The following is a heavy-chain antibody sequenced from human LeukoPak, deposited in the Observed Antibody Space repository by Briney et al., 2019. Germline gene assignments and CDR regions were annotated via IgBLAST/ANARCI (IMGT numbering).Heavy chain of an antibody. J-gene: IGHJ3*02. V-gene: IGHV3-30-3*01. CDR2: ISYDESNN. CDR3: AREQEDYDFWSGLERSDAFDI. CDR1: GFTFSSYA. Sequence: GGSLRLSGAASGFTFSSYAMHWVREAPGKGLEWVAVISYDESNNYYADSVTGRFTISRDNSKNTLYLQMNSLRAEDTAVYYCAREQEDYDFWSGLERSDAFDIWGQGTMVTVSS. D-gene: IGHD3-3*01.